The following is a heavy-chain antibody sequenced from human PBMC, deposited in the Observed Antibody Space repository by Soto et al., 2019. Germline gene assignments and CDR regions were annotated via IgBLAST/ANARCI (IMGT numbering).Heavy chain of an antibody. V-gene: IGHV3-30-3*01. CDR1: GFAVSSYS. Sequence: QVQLVESGGGVVQPGTSLRLSCAASGFAVSSYSVHWVRQAPGKGLEWVAAMSLDGNSRYFADSVKGRFTISRDTSKNTWSLQMNSLGPEDSAVYHCTRGRSVIPNNDFEHWGQGTQVTVSS. J-gene: IGHJ4*02. D-gene: IGHD2-21*01. CDR3: TRGRSVIPNNDFEH. CDR2: MSLDGNSR.